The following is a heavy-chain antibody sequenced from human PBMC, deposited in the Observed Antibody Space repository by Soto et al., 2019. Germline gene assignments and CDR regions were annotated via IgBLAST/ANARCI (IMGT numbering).Heavy chain of an antibody. CDR2: ISYDGSNK. V-gene: IGHV3-30*04. CDR1: GFTFSSYA. J-gene: IGHJ6*03. CDR3: ARVFNGLESYYYYMDV. Sequence: GGSLRLSCAASGFTFSSYAMHWVRQAPGKGLEWVAVISYDGSNKYYADSVKGRFTISRDNSKNTLYLQMNSLRAEDTAVYYGARVFNGLESYYYYMDVWGKGTTVTVSS.